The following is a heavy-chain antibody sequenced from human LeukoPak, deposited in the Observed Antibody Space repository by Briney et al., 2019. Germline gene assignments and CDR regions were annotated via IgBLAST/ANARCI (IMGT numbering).Heavy chain of an antibody. V-gene: IGHV1-3*03. CDR2: INAGNGNT. D-gene: IGHD6-13*01. CDR3: AREYGVAAAFGAFDI. Sequence: GSVKVSCKASGYTFTSYAMHRVRQAPGQRLEWMGWINAGNGNTKYSQEFQGRVTITRDTSASTAYMELSSLRSEDMAVYYCAREYGVAAAFGAFDIWGQGTMVTVSS. J-gene: IGHJ3*02. CDR1: GYTFTSYA.